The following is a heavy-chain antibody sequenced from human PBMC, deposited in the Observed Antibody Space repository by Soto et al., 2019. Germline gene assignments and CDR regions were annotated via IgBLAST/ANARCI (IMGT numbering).Heavy chain of an antibody. V-gene: IGHV3-23*01. CDR3: AKDLRPDGVWDFDY. CDR2: INSGGRT. D-gene: IGHD4-17*01. J-gene: IGHJ4*02. Sequence: EVQLLESGGGLVQPGGSLRLSCAASGFTFSSYTMNWVRQAPGKGLEWVSGINSGGRTYYADSVKGRFTISRDDSKNTLYLQIISLRAEDTSVYYCAKDLRPDGVWDFDYWGQGHLVTVSS. CDR1: GFTFSSYT.